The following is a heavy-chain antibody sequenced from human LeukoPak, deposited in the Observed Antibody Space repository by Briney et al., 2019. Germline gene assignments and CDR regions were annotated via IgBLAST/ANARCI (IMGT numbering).Heavy chain of an antibody. Sequence: GASVKVSCKASGYTFTAHYIHWMRQAPGRGLEWVGWINPNTGGTEFAQNVQGRVTMTRDTSINTVYMELNRLTSDDTAVFYCAREAADSSVCDLWGQGSLVTVSS. CDR3: AREAADSSVCDL. D-gene: IGHD2-8*01. J-gene: IGHJ5*02. CDR1: GYTFTAHY. CDR2: INPNTGGT. V-gene: IGHV1-2*02.